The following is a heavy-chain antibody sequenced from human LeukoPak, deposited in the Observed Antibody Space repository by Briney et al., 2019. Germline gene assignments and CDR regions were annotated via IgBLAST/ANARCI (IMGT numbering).Heavy chain of an antibody. CDR3: ATVRYCSSTSCYRSYYYGMDV. V-gene: IGHV1-24*01. CDR1: GYTLTELS. Sequence: ASVKVSCKVSGYTLTELSMHWVRQAPGKGLEWMGGFDPEDGETIYAQKFQGRVTMTEDTSTDTAYMELSSLRSEDTAVYYCATVRYCSSTSCYRSYYYGMDVWGQGTTATVSS. D-gene: IGHD2-2*01. CDR2: FDPEDGET. J-gene: IGHJ6*02.